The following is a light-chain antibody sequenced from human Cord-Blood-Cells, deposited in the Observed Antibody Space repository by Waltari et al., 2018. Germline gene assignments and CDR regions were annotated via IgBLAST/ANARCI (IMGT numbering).Light chain of an antibody. CDR1: SSDVGSYNL. CDR2: EGS. Sequence: QSALTQPASVSGSPGQSITNSCTGTSSDVGSYNLVSWYQQHPGKAPKLMIYEGSKRPSGVSKRFSGSKSGNTASLTISGLQAEDEADYYCCSYAGSSTWVFGGGTKLTVL. CDR3: CSYAGSSTWV. J-gene: IGLJ3*02. V-gene: IGLV2-23*01.